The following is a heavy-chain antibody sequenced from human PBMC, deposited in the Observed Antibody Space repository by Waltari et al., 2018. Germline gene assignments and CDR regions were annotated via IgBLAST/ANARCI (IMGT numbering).Heavy chain of an antibody. D-gene: IGHD6-13*01. CDR2: IIPILGIA. V-gene: IGHV1-69*02. CDR3: ARATQQLVPWGRTNSYWYFDL. CDR1: GGTFSSYT. J-gene: IGHJ2*01. Sequence: QVQLVQSGAEVKKPGSSVKVSCKASGGTFSSYTISWVRQAPGQGLEGRGRIIPILGIANDAQKFQGRVTITADESSSTAYMELSSLRSEDTAVYYCARATQQLVPWGRTNSYWYFDLWGRGTLVTVSS.